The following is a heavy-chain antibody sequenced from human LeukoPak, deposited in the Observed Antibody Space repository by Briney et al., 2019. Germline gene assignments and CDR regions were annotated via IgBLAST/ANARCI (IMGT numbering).Heavy chain of an antibody. CDR3: AREGYSSSSNAFDI. Sequence: PGGSLRLSCAASGFTVSSNYMSWVRQAPGKGLEWVSVIYSGGSTYYADSVKGRFTISRDNSKNTLYLQMNSLRAEDTAVYYCAREGYSSSSNAFDIWGQGTMVTVSS. V-gene: IGHV3-53*01. D-gene: IGHD6-6*01. J-gene: IGHJ3*02. CDR2: IYSGGST. CDR1: GFTVSSNY.